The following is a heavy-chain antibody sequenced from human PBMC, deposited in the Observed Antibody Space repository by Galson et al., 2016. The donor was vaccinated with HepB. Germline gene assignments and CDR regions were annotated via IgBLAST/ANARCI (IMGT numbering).Heavy chain of an antibody. Sequence: TLSLTCTVSGGSISSAGFYWTWIRQLPGRGLELIGYIYYGGSTFYNPSLQSRVTMSVDTSNNQFSLRLYSVTAADTAVYYCAMANVMGDRNWFDPWGQGTLVTVSS. CDR2: IYYGGST. D-gene: IGHD1-26*01. J-gene: IGHJ5*02. CDR1: GGSISSAGFY. V-gene: IGHV4-31*03. CDR3: AMANVMGDRNWFDP.